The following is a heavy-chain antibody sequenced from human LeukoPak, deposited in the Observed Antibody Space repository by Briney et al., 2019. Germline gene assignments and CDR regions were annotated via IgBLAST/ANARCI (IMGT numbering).Heavy chain of an antibody. CDR2: INHRGST. D-gene: IGHD3-10*01. CDR3: ARRRMSYYYGSGSHPTQYIWFDS. J-gene: IGHJ5*01. Sequence: SETLSLTCTVSGGSISSSSYYWSWIRQPPGKGLEWIAEINHRGSTNYNPSLKSRVAISGDMSENQFSLNLTAVTAADTAVYYCARRRMSYYYGSGSHPTQYIWFDSWGQGTLVTVSS. V-gene: IGHV4-39*07. CDR1: GGSISSSSYY.